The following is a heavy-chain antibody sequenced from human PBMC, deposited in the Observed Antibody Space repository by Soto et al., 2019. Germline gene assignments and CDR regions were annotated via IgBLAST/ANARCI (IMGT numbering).Heavy chain of an antibody. CDR1: GFTFSSYS. Sequence: EVQLVESGGGLVQPGGSLRLSCAASGFTFSSYSMNWVRQAPGKGLEWVSYISSSSSTIYYADSVKGRFTISRDNAKNSLYLQMNSLRDDDTAVYYCARAQVDSYYYYGMYVWGQGTTVTVSS. CDR2: ISSSSSTI. V-gene: IGHV3-48*02. CDR3: ARAQVDSYYYYGMYV. J-gene: IGHJ6*02. D-gene: IGHD3-22*01.